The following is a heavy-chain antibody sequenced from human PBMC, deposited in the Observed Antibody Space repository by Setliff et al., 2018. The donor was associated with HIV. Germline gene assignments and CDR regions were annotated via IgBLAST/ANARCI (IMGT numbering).Heavy chain of an antibody. V-gene: IGHV4-31*03. J-gene: IGHJ6*03. CDR1: GVSLSSDNYY. CDR2: IYYSGTT. CDR3: ARLNGDYPSYYYLDV. D-gene: IGHD4-17*01. Sequence: SETLSLTCTVSGVSLSSDNYYWTWIRQSPGKGLEWIGHIYYSGTTQYTPSLQSRVSVSVDRSKNQFPLRLRPVTVADTAVYYCARLNGDYPSYYYLDVWGKGTTVTVSS.